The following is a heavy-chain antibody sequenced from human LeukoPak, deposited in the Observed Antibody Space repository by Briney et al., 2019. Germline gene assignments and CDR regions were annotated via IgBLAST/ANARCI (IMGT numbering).Heavy chain of an antibody. CDR2: IYYSGST. CDR3: ARLETLAARRVD. D-gene: IGHD6-6*01. J-gene: IGHJ4*02. V-gene: IGHV4-30-4*01. Sequence: PSETLSLTCTVSGHSISSGYYWRWIRQPPGKGLEWIGYIYYSGSTYYNPSLKSRVTISVDTSKNQFSLKLNSVTAADTAVYYCARLETLAARRVDWGQGTPVTVSS. CDR1: GHSISSGYY.